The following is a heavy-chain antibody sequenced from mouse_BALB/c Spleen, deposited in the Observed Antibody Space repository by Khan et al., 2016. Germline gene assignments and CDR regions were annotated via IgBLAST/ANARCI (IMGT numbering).Heavy chain of an antibody. D-gene: IGHD1-1*01. V-gene: IGHV14-3*02. Sequence: EVQLPESGAELVKPGASVKLSCTASGFNIKDTYMHWVKQRPEQGLAWIGRIDPANGNTKYDPKFQGKATITADTSSNTAYLQLSSLTSEDTAGYYCAINYGSSVHWYFDVWGAGTTVTVSS. J-gene: IGHJ1*01. CDR3: AINYGSSVHWYFDV. CDR1: GFNIKDTY. CDR2: IDPANGNT.